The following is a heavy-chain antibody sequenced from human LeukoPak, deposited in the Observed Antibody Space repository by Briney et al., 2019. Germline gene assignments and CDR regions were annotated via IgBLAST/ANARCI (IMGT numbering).Heavy chain of an antibody. V-gene: IGHV1-8*01. CDR2: MNPNSGNT. D-gene: IGHD2-15*01. J-gene: IGHJ4*02. Sequence: GASVKVSWKASGYTFTSYDINWVRQAAGQGLEWMGWMNPNSGNTGYAQKFQGRVTMTRNTSISTAYMELSSLRSEDTAVYYCARGPPPQYCSGGSCYAAYWGQGTLVTVSS. CDR1: GYTFTSYD. CDR3: ARGPPPQYCSGGSCYAAY.